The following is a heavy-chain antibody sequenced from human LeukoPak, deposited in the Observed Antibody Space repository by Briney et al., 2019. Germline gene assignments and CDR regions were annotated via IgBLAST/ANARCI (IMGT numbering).Heavy chain of an antibody. Sequence: SVKVSCKASGGTFSSYAISWVRQAPGQGLEWMGGIIPIFGTANYAQKFQGRVTITADESASTAYMELSSLRSEDTAVYYCARDLNSNYGWFDPWGQGTLVTVSS. CDR1: GGTFSSYA. V-gene: IGHV1-69*13. D-gene: IGHD4-11*01. CDR3: ARDLNSNYGWFDP. J-gene: IGHJ5*02. CDR2: IIPIFGTA.